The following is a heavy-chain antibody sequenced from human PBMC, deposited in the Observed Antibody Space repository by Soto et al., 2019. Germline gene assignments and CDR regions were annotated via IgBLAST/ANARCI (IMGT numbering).Heavy chain of an antibody. Sequence: PGGSLRLSCAASGFTFSSYAMSWVCQAPGKGLEWVSAISGSGGSTYYADSVKGRFTISRDNSKNTLYLQMNSLRAEDTAVYYCARESSLDVLMVYEKEGAHFDYWGQGTLVTVSS. V-gene: IGHV3-23*01. D-gene: IGHD2-8*01. CDR2: ISGSGGST. CDR1: GFTFSSYA. CDR3: ARESSLDVLMVYEKEGAHFDY. J-gene: IGHJ4*02.